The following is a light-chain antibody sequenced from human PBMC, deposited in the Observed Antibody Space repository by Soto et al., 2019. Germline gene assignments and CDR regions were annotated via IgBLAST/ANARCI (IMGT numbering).Light chain of an antibody. Sequence: QSALTQPASVSGSPGQSITISCTGTSSDVGGYNYVSWYQQHPGKAPKLMIYEVSNRPSGVSNRFSGSKSGNTASLTISGLQAEDEADYYCQSYDSGLSGWLFGGGTKLTVL. J-gene: IGLJ2*01. CDR3: QSYDSGLSGWL. V-gene: IGLV2-14*01. CDR1: SSDVGGYNY. CDR2: EVS.